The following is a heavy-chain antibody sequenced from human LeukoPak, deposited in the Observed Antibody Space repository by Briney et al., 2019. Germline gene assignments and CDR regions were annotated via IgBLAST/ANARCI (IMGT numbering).Heavy chain of an antibody. J-gene: IGHJ2*01. Sequence: GGSLRLSCAASGFTFDDYGMSWVRQAPGKGLEWVSGINWNGGSTGYTDSVKGRFTISRDNAKNSLYLQMNSLRAEDTALYYCARAAGGYLTGDWYFDLWGRGSLVTVSS. V-gene: IGHV3-20*04. CDR2: INWNGGST. D-gene: IGHD3-22*01. CDR1: GFTFDDYG. CDR3: ARAAGGYLTGDWYFDL.